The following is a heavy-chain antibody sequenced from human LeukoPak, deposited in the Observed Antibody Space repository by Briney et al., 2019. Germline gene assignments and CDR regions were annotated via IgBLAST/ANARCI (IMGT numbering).Heavy chain of an antibody. CDR1: GFTFSSYG. CDR2: IWYDGSNK. Sequence: GGSLRLSCAASGFTFSSYGMHWVRQAPGKGLEWVAVIWYDGSNKYYADSVKGRFTISRDNSKNTLYLQMNSLRAEDTAVYYCARVKSSGIAADLDYWGQGTLVTVSS. CDR3: ARVKSSGIAADLDY. V-gene: IGHV3-33*01. J-gene: IGHJ4*02. D-gene: IGHD6-13*01.